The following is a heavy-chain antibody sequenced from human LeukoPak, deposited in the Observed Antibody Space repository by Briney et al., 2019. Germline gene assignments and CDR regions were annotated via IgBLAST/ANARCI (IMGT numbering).Heavy chain of an antibody. V-gene: IGHV3-7*03. CDR1: GFTFSSYW. CDR3: ARVYRSSSGYCFDF. Sequence: TGGSLRLSCAASGFTFSSYWMSWVRQAPGKGLEWVANIKQDGSEKYYVDSVKGRFTVSRDNAKNSLYLQMNSLRAEDTAVYYCARVYRSSSGYCFDFWGQGTLVTVSS. J-gene: IGHJ4*02. CDR2: IKQDGSEK. D-gene: IGHD6-6*01.